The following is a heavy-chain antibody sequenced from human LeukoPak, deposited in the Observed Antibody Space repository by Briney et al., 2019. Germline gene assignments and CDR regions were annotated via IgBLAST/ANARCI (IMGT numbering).Heavy chain of an antibody. D-gene: IGHD5-24*01. CDR1: GGSMTNYY. V-gene: IGHV4-59*06. CDR3: ARDRDGYNYFDY. Sequence: SETLSLTCTVSGGSMTNYYWTWVRQPPGKGLEWIGYIYYSGSTYYNPSLKSRVTISVDTSKNQFSLKLSSVTAADTAVYYCARDRDGYNYFDYWGQGTLVTVSS. CDR2: IYYSGST. J-gene: IGHJ4*02.